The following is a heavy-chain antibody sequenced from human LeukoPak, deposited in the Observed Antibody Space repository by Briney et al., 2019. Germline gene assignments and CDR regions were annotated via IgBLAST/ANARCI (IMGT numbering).Heavy chain of an antibody. CDR2: ISYDGSNK. Sequence: GGSLRLSCAASGFTFSSYAIHWVRQAPGKGLEWVAVISYDGSNKYYADSVKGRFTISRDNSKNTLYLQMNSLRAEDTAVYYCARDKLAVAGTHFFDYWGQGTLVTVSS. CDR1: GFTFSSYA. D-gene: IGHD6-19*01. V-gene: IGHV3-30*04. CDR3: ARDKLAVAGTHFFDY. J-gene: IGHJ4*02.